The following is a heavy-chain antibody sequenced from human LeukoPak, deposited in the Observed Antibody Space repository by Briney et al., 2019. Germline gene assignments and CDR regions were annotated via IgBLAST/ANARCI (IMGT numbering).Heavy chain of an antibody. Sequence: ASVKVSCKASGYTFTSYGISWVQQAPGQGLEWMGWISAYNGNTNYAQKLQGRVTMTTDTSTSTAYMELRSLRSDDTAVYYCARDLRLRFLEWLPPPVTNRIYYYYYYMDVWGKGTTVTVSS. J-gene: IGHJ6*03. D-gene: IGHD3-3*01. CDR1: GYTFTSYG. V-gene: IGHV1-18*01. CDR3: ARDLRLRFLEWLPPPVTNRIYYYYYYMDV. CDR2: ISAYNGNT.